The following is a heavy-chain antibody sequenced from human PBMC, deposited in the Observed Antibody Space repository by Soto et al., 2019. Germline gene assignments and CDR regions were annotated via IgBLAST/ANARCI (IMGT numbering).Heavy chain of an antibody. CDR3: VNDLHTYFPF. CDR2: IWYDGSNK. V-gene: IGHV3-30*02. D-gene: IGHD3-9*01. CDR1: GFPFSSYV. Sequence: PGGSLSLSCAASGFPFSSYVMHWVRQAPGKGLEWVAVIWYDGSNKYYADSVKGRFTISRDNSKNTLYLQMSSLRTEDTAVYYCVNDLHTYFPFWGQGTLVTVSS. J-gene: IGHJ4*02.